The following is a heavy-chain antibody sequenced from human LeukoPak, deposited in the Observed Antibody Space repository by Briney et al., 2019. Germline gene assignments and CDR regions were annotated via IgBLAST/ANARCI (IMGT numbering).Heavy chain of an antibody. D-gene: IGHD5-18*01. V-gene: IGHV1-24*01. Sequence: GASVKVSCKVSGYTLTELSMHWVRQAPGKGLEWMGGFDPEDGETIYAQKFQGRVTITADKSTSTAYMELSSLRSEDTAVYYCARDLRGYSYGIYYYYGMDVWGQGTTVTVSS. CDR3: ARDLRGYSYGIYYYYGMDV. J-gene: IGHJ6*02. CDR1: GYTLTELS. CDR2: FDPEDGET.